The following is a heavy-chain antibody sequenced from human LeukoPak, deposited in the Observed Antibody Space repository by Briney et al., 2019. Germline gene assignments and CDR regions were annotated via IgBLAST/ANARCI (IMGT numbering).Heavy chain of an antibody. J-gene: IGHJ4*01. D-gene: IGHD3-10*01. CDR3: ATYGSGSGTFFDS. Sequence: GGSLRLSCAASGYMFSDYYMAWIRQTPEKGLEWLSYISHSGGTIYYADSVKGRFTISRDNGKNSVYLQMNSLRAEDTALYYCATYGSGSGTFFDSWGQGTLVTVSS. CDR1: GYMFSDYY. CDR2: ISHSGGTI. V-gene: IGHV3-11*04.